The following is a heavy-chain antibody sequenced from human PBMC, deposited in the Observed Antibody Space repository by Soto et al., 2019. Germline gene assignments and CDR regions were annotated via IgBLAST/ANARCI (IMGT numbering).Heavy chain of an antibody. CDR2: ITAENGNT. CDR3: ARVVLEWLPTSGFDY. Sequence: QIQLVQSGAEVKKPGASVKVSCKASGYSFTSYGITWVRQAPGQGPEWLGWITAENGNTNYAQKFQGRGTMTTDTSTNKAYMELSGLRSDDTAVYYCARVVLEWLPTSGFDYWGQGTLVTVSS. V-gene: IGHV1-18*04. J-gene: IGHJ4*02. D-gene: IGHD3-3*01. CDR1: GYSFTSYG.